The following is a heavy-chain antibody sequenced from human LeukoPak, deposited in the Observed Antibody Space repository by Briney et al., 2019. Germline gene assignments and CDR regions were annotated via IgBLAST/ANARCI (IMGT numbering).Heavy chain of an antibody. Sequence: GGSLRLSCATSGFTYSSCVMAWVRQAPGKGLEWVSSISGSGGSTYYADSVKGGFTISRDNSMNTLYLQMNSLTAEDTAVYYCAKRHCSSTHCYAFDYWGQGTLVTVSS. CDR3: AKRHCSSTHCYAFDY. J-gene: IGHJ4*02. D-gene: IGHD2-2*01. V-gene: IGHV3-23*01. CDR1: GFTYSSCV. CDR2: ISGSGGST.